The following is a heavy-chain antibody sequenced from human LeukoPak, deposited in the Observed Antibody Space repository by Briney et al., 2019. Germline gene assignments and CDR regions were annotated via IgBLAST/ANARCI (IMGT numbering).Heavy chain of an antibody. CDR3: AKVRDTRDWYKDAFDI. D-gene: IGHD3/OR15-3a*01. J-gene: IGHJ3*02. CDR1: GFTFSSYA. CDR2: ITGTGGST. Sequence: GGSLRLSCAASGFTFSSYAMSRVRQAPGKGLEWVSAITGTGGSTYYAASVKGRFTVSRDNSKNTLYLQMSSLRAEDTAMYYCAKVRDTRDWYKDAFDIWGQGTRVTVSS. V-gene: IGHV3-23*01.